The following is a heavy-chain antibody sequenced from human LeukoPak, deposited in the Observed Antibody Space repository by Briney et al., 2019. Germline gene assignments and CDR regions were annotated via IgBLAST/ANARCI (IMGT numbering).Heavy chain of an antibody. V-gene: IGHV1-18*01. CDR1: GYTFTSYG. CDR3: ARTYSSSWPDACDI. J-gene: IGHJ3*02. CDR2: ISAYNGNT. D-gene: IGHD6-13*01. Sequence: GASVKVSCKASGYTFTSYGISWVRQAPGQGLEWMGWISAYNGNTNYAQKLQGRVTMTTDTSTSTAYMELRSLRSDDTAVYYCARTYSSSWPDACDIWGQGTMVTVSS.